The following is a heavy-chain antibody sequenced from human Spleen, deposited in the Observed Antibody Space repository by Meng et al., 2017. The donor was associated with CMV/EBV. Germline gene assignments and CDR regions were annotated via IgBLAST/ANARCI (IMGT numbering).Heavy chain of an antibody. CDR3: ARRVSGSSFRDY. CDR2: AYYGVTT. J-gene: IGHJ4*02. CDR1: GGSISSGRYY. V-gene: IGHV4-39*01. Sequence: VSGGSISSGRYYWGWIRQPPGKGLEWLGNAYYGVTTYYNPSLKSRVTISLDTSKNQFSLKLDSVTAADTAVYYCARRVSGSSFRDYWGQGTLVTVSS. D-gene: IGHD3-10*01.